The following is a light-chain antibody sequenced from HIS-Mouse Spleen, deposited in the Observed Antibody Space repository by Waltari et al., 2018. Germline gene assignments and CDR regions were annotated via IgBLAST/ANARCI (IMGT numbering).Light chain of an antibody. CDR1: QSVSSS. CDR2: DAS. Sequence: EIVLTQSPATLSLSPGERANLSCRASQSVSSSLAWYQQKPVQAPRLLIYDASNRATGIPARFSGSGSGTDFTLTISSLEPEDFAVYYCQQRSNWPPIFTFGPGTKVDIK. J-gene: IGKJ3*01. V-gene: IGKV3-11*01. CDR3: QQRSNWPPIFT.